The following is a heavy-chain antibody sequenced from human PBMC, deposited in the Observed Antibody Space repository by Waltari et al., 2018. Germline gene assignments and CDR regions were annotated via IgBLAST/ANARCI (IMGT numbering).Heavy chain of an antibody. CDR1: GYSFSTYW. V-gene: IGHV5-51*01. CDR2: IYPGDSDT. D-gene: IGHD1-1*01. CDR3: ARGHNWNPYYFDY. Sequence: EVQLVQSGAEVKKPGESLKLSCKGSGYSFSTYWIAWVRQMPGKGLEWMGIIYPGDSDTRYSPSFQGQVTISADESTNTAYLEWRSLKSSDIGMYYCARGHNWNPYYFDYWGQGTLVTVSS. J-gene: IGHJ4*02.